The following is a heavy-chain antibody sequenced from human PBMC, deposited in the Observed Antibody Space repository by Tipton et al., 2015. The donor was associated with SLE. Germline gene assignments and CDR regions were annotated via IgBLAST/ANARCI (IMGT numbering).Heavy chain of an antibody. J-gene: IGHJ4*02. CDR1: GGSFSGYY. CDR2: INHSGST. CDR3: ARHPSGYYYFDY. D-gene: IGHD3-22*01. V-gene: IGHV4-34*01. Sequence: TLSLTCAVYGGSFSGYYWSWIRQPPGKGLEWIGEINHSGSTNYNPSLKSRVTISVDTPKNQFSLKLSSVTAADTAVYYCARHPSGYYYFDYWGQGTLVTVSS.